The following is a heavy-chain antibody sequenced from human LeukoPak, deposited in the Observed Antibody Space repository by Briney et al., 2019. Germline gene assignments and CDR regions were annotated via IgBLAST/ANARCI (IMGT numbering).Heavy chain of an antibody. D-gene: IGHD3-22*01. CDR3: AATYYYDSSGYSYWYFDL. J-gene: IGHJ2*01. CDR1: GFTFSRYA. Sequence: GGSLRLSCAASGFTFSRYAMNWVRQAPGKGLEWVSYISSSGSTIYYADSVKGRFTISRDNAKNSLYLQMNSLRAEDTAVYYCAATYYYDSSGYSYWYFDLRGRGTLVTVSS. V-gene: IGHV3-48*03. CDR2: ISSSGSTI.